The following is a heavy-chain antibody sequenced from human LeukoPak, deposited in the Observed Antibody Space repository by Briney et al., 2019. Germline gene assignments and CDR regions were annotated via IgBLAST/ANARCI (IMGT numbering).Heavy chain of an antibody. CDR3: ARDDFYGGNSFDC. D-gene: IGHD4-23*01. Sequence: GGSLRLSCTASGFTFVDYAMSWVRQAPGKGLEWVGFIRSKAYGETTDYAASVKGRFTISRDDSKSIAYLQMNSLKTEDTAVYYCARDDFYGGNSFDCWGQGTLVTVSS. J-gene: IGHJ4*02. CDR2: IRSKAYGETT. V-gene: IGHV3-49*04. CDR1: GFTFVDYA.